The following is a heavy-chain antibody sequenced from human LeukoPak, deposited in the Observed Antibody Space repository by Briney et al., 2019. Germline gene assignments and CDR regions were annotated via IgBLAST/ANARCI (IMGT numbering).Heavy chain of an antibody. V-gene: IGHV4-61*01. CDR1: GDSVRSDTYY. CDR3: VRETTTEYYDSSGYYRQTEVFDA. J-gene: IGHJ3*01. CDR2: VYYSGRT. D-gene: IGHD3-22*01. Sequence: SETLSLTCTGSGDSVRSDTYYWSWIRQPPGKGLERIGFVYYSGRTNYNASLKSRVTMSVDTSKNQFSLMLRSVTAADTAVYYCVRETTTEYYDSSGYYRQTEVFDAWGQGTMVTVSS.